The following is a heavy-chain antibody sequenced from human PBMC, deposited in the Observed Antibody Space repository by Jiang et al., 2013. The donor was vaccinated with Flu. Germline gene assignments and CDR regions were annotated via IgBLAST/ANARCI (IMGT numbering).Heavy chain of an antibody. D-gene: IGHD4-23*01. CDR3: ARYDYGGNGFDY. J-gene: IGHJ4*02. CDR2: IDPSDSYT. CDR1: GYSFANYW. Sequence: GAEVKKPGESLKISCKGSGYSFANYWIGWVRQMPGKGLEWMGRIDPSDSYTDYSPSFQGQVTISADKSISTAYLQWSSLKASDTAMYYCARYDYGGNGFDYWGQGTLVTVSS. V-gene: IGHV5-10-1*04.